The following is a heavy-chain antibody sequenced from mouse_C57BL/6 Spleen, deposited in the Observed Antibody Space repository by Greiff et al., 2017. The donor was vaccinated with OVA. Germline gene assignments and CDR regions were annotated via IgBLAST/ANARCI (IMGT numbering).Heavy chain of an antibody. CDR2: IYPGSGST. CDR3: ATRGPQTGPFDY. Sequence: VKLQQPGAELVKPGASVKMSCKASGYTFTSYWITWVKQRPGQGLEWIGDIYPGSGSTDYNEKFKSKATLTVDTSSSTAYMQLSSLTSEDSAVYYCATRGPQTGPFDYWGQGTTLTVSS. CDR1: GYTFTSYW. D-gene: IGHD4-1*01. J-gene: IGHJ2*01. V-gene: IGHV1-55*01.